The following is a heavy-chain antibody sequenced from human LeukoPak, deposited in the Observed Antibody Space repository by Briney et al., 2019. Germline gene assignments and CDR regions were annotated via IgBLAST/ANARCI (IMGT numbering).Heavy chain of an antibody. Sequence: TSETLSLTCTVSGGSISSSSYYWGWIRQPPGKGLEWIGSIYYSGSTYYNPSLKSRVTISVDTSKNQFSLKLSSVTAADTAVYYCARGGSDRGYSYGYGPPGYWGQGTLVTVSS. CDR1: GGSISSSSYY. V-gene: IGHV4-39*01. CDR3: ARGGSDRGYSYGYGPPGY. J-gene: IGHJ4*02. CDR2: IYYSGST. D-gene: IGHD5-18*01.